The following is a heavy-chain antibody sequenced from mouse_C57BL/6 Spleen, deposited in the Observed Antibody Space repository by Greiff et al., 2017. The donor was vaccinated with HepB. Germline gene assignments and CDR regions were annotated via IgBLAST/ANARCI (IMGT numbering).Heavy chain of an antibody. D-gene: IGHD1-1*01. V-gene: IGHV1-5*01. CDR1: GYTFTSYW. CDR3: SPCYCGSSSFDY. CDR2: IYPGNSDT. Sequence: EVQLQQSGTVLARPGASVKMSCKTSGYTFTSYWMHWVKQRPGQGLEWIGAIYPGNSDTSYNQKFKGKAKLTAVPSASTAYMELSSLTNEDSAVYYCSPCYCGSSSFDYWGQGTTLTVSS. J-gene: IGHJ2*01.